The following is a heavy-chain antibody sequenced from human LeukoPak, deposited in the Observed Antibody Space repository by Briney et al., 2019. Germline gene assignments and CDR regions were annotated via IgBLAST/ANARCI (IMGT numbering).Heavy chain of an antibody. Sequence: ASVKVSCKASGYTFTSYGISWVRQAPGQGLEWMGWISAYNGNTNYAQKLQGRVTMTIDTSTSTAYMELRSLRSDDTAVYYCARPTAGYDSSGYDAFDIWGQGTMVTVSS. J-gene: IGHJ3*02. CDR1: GYTFTSYG. D-gene: IGHD3-22*01. CDR3: ARPTAGYDSSGYDAFDI. V-gene: IGHV1-18*01. CDR2: ISAYNGNT.